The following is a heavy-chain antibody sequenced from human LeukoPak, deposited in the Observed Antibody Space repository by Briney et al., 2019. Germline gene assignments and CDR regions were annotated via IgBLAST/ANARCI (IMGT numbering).Heavy chain of an antibody. D-gene: IGHD1/OR15-1a*01. J-gene: IGHJ4*02. CDR1: GFTFSGSA. Sequence: PGGSLRLSCAASGFTFSGSAMHWVRQASGKGLEWVGRIRSKANSYATAYAASVKGRFTISRDDSKNTAYLQMNSLKTEDTAVYYGTHNNECDNWGKGTLVTVSS. V-gene: IGHV3-73*01. CDR2: IRSKANSYAT. CDR3: THNNECDN.